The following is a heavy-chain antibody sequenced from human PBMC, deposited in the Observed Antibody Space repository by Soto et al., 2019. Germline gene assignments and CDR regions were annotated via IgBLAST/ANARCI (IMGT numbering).Heavy chain of an antibody. CDR2: ISNSGTST. CDR3: ASFSGSIDY. Sequence: SLRLSCAASGFTFSSYAMAWVRQAPGKGLEWVSTISNSGTSTYSQKFQGRVTITRDTSASTAYMELSSLRSEDTAVYYCASFSGSIDYWGQGTLVTVPS. CDR1: GFTFSSYA. J-gene: IGHJ4*02. D-gene: IGHD6-19*01. V-gene: IGHV3-23*01.